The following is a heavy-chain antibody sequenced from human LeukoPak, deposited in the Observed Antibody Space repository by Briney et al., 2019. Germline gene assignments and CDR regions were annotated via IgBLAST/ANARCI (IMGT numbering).Heavy chain of an antibody. Sequence: GRSLRLSCAASGFTFSSYAMHWVRQAPGKGPEWVAVISYDGSNKYYADSVKGRFTISRDNSKNTLYLQMNSLRAEDTAVYYCARVQGSSWYRWFDPWGQGTLVTVSS. CDR1: GFTFSSYA. D-gene: IGHD6-13*01. CDR2: ISYDGSNK. V-gene: IGHV3-30*01. CDR3: ARVQGSSWYRWFDP. J-gene: IGHJ5*02.